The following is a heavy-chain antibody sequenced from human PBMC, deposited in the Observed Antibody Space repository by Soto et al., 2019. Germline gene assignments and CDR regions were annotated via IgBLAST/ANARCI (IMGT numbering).Heavy chain of an antibody. D-gene: IGHD1-1*01. CDR3: AYNSSSGNVAFDT. CDR1: GFTFRSYW. CDR2: IHPDGSAK. Sequence: EVQLVESGGGLVQPGGSLRLSCAASGFTFRSYWMTWVRQAPGKGLEWVANIHPDGSAKYYVDSVKGRLTISRDNAKNSLYLQMSSLTAEDTAVYYCAYNSSSGNVAFDTWGPGTMVTVSP. J-gene: IGHJ3*02. V-gene: IGHV3-7*01.